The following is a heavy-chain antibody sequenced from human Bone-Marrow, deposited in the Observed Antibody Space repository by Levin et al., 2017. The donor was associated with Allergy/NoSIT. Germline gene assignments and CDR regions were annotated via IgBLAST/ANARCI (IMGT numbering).Heavy chain of an antibody. CDR1: GFTFSSYW. Sequence: PSETLSLTCAASGFTFSSYWMHWVRQAPGKGLVWVSRINSDGSSTSYADSVKGRFTISRDNAKNTLYLQMNSLRAEDTAVYYCARGRGGGSCDYWGQGTLVTVSS. CDR3: ARGRGGGSCDY. D-gene: IGHD2-15*01. CDR2: INSDGSST. J-gene: IGHJ4*02. V-gene: IGHV3-74*01.